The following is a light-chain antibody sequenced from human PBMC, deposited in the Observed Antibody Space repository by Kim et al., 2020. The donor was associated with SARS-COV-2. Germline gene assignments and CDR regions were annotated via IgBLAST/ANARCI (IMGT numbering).Light chain of an antibody. CDR3: QQYYRMYN. Sequence: DIVMTQSPDSLAVSLGERATINCKSSQSVLYSSNNKNYLAWYQQKPGQPPKLLIYWASTRESGVPDRFSGSGSGTDFTLTISSLQAEDVAVYYCQQYYRMYNFGQGTKLEI. J-gene: IGKJ2*01. V-gene: IGKV4-1*01. CDR1: QSVLYSSNNKNY. CDR2: WAS.